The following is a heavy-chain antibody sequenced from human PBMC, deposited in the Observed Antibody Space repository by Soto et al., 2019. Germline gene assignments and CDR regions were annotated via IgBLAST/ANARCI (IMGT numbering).Heavy chain of an antibody. J-gene: IGHJ6*02. Sequence: QVQLVQSGAEVKKPGSSVKVSCKASGGTFSSYAISWGRQAPGQGIEWMGGIIPILGTANYAQKFQGRVTITADESTSTAYMALSSLRSEDTAVYYCARHVPAAGYYYGMDVWGQGTTVTVAS. D-gene: IGHD2-2*01. CDR3: ARHVPAAGYYYGMDV. V-gene: IGHV1-69*12. CDR1: GGTFSSYA. CDR2: IIPILGTA.